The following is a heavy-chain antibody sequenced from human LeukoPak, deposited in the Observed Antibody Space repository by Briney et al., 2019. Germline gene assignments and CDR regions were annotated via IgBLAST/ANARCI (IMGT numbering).Heavy chain of an antibody. CDR2: INHSGST. Sequence: SETLSLTCAVYGGSFSGYYWSWIRQPPGKGLEWIGEINHSGSTNYNPSLKSRVTISVDTSKNQFSLKLSSVTAADTAVYYCARGKRTWPTVVVPAKGHWFDPWGQGTLVTVSS. D-gene: IGHD2-2*01. V-gene: IGHV4-34*01. CDR3: ARGKRTWPTVVVPAKGHWFDP. CDR1: GGSFSGYY. J-gene: IGHJ5*02.